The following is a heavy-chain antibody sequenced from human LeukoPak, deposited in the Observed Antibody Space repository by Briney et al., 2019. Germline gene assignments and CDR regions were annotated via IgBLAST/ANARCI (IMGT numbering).Heavy chain of an antibody. CDR3: AIYHSATFRPRSYYSAN. CDR2: IHSSGNT. V-gene: IGHV4-61*09. D-gene: IGHD3-10*01. CDR1: GGSISSGSSC. J-gene: IGHJ4*02. Sequence: LSETLSHTCTVSGGSISSGSSCWSWIRQSAGKGLEWIGNIHSSGNTNYNPSLKSRVTISVDTSKNQFSLKLSSVTAADTAVYYCAIYHSATFRPRSYYSANWGQGALVTVSS.